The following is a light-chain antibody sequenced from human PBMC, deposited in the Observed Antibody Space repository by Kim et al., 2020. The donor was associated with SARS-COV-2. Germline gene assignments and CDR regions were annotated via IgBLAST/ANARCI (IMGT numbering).Light chain of an antibody. J-gene: IGKJ5*01. V-gene: IGKV3-20*01. CDR1: ESVDSSK. CDR3: QQFGGSPPIT. CDR2: GAS. Sequence: PGETATFSCRASESVDSSKLAWYQQKPGQAPRLLISGASSRATGIPDRFSGSGSGTDFTLTISRLEPEDFAVYYCQQFGGSPPITFGQGTRLEIK.